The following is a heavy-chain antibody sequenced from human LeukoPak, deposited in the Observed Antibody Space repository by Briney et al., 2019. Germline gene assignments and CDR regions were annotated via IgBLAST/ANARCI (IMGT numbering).Heavy chain of an antibody. CDR1: GFTFNRYS. J-gene: IGHJ4*02. CDR2: ISSSSSYI. CDR3: ARPSNEGQWLVGQGVDY. Sequence: GGSLRLSCAASGFTFNRYSMNWVRQAPGKGLEWVSSISSSSSYIYYADSVKGRFTISRDNAKKSMYLEMNSLRAEDTAVYYCARPSNEGQWLVGQGVDYRGQGTLVTVSS. D-gene: IGHD6-19*01. V-gene: IGHV3-21*01.